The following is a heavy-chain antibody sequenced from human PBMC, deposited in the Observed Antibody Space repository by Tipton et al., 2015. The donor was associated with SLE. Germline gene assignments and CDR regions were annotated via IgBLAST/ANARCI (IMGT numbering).Heavy chain of an antibody. Sequence: QSGPEVKKPGQSLKISCKGSGYGFTNYWIAWVRQMPGNGLEWMGIISPNDSDTRYSPSFQGQVSISVDKSISTAYLQWRSLKASDSAMYYCARHRDDDFFDYWGQGTLVTVSS. CDR3: ARHRDDDFFDY. D-gene: IGHD1-1*01. CDR2: ISPNDSDT. J-gene: IGHJ4*02. V-gene: IGHV5-51*01. CDR1: GYGFTNYW.